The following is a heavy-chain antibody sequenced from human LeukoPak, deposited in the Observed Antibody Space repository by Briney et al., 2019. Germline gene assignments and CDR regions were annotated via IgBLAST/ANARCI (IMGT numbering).Heavy chain of an antibody. CDR1: GFTFSSYA. J-gene: IGHJ4*02. CDR3: TRDFDFSSAI. V-gene: IGHV3-64D*06. CDR2: ISSNGGST. Sequence: GGSLGLSCSASGFTFSSYAMHWVRQAPGKGLEYVSAISSNGGSTYYADSVKGRFTISRDNSKNTLYLQMSSLRAEDTAVYYCTRDFDFSSAIWGQGTLVTVSS. D-gene: IGHD3-3*01.